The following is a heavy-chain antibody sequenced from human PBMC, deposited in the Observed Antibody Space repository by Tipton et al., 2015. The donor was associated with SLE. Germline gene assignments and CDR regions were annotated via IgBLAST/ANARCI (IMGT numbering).Heavy chain of an antibody. J-gene: IGHJ3*02. CDR1: GGSISSYY. Sequence: TLSLTCTVSGGSISSYYWSWIQQPPGKGLEWIGYVYYSGSTNYNPSLKSRVTISVDTSKNQFSLRLTSVTAADTAVYYCARTLGAIAHTVYDAFDIWGQGKMVTVSS. V-gene: IGHV4-59*01. CDR2: VYYSGST. D-gene: IGHD1-26*01. CDR3: ARTLGAIAHTVYDAFDI.